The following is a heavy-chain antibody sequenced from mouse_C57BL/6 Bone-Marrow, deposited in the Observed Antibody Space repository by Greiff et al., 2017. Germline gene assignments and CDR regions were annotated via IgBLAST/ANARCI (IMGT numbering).Heavy chain of an antibody. V-gene: IGHV1-50*01. CDR2: IDPSDSYT. CDR3: ARWGYPWFAY. J-gene: IGHJ3*01. Sequence: QVQLQQPGAELVKPGASVKLSCKASGYTFTSYWMQWVKQRPGQGLEWIGEIDPSDSYTNYNQKFKGKATLTVDTSSSTAYVQLSSLTSEDSAVYYCARWGYPWFAYWGQGTLVTVSA. CDR1: GYTFTSYW.